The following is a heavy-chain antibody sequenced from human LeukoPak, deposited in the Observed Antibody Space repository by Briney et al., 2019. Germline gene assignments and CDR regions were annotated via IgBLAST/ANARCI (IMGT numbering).Heavy chain of an antibody. CDR1: GFTFSSYA. J-gene: IGHJ4*02. Sequence: GGSLRLSCAASGFTFSSYAMHWVRQAPGKGLEWVAVISYDGSNKYYADSVKGRFTISRDNSKNTLYLQMNSLRAEDTAVYYCARDIYSGYDAEIDYWGQGTLVTVSS. D-gene: IGHD5-12*01. CDR2: ISYDGSNK. V-gene: IGHV3-30-3*01. CDR3: ARDIYSGYDAEIDY.